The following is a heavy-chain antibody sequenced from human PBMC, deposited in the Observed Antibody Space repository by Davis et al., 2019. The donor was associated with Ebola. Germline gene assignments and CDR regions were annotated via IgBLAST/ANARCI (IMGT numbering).Heavy chain of an antibody. CDR3: ARDKRGSYSPMDV. CDR1: GFTFSSYA. V-gene: IGHV3-30*04. D-gene: IGHD1-26*01. Sequence: GGSLRLSCAASGFTFSSYAMRWVRQAPGKGLEWVAVISYDGSNKYYADSVKGRFTISRDNSKNTLYLQMSSLRAEDTAVYYCARDKRGSYSPMDVWGKGTTVTVSS. J-gene: IGHJ6*04. CDR2: ISYDGSNK.